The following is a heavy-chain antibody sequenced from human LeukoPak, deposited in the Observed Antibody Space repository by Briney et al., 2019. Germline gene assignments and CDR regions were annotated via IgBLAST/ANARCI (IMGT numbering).Heavy chain of an antibody. Sequence: ASVKVSCKTSGYSFTAFYIHWVRQAPGQGLEWMGWINPKRGVTNYAQKFQGRVTMTRDTSINTAYMELSRLRSDDTAVYYCARDGPGEKSNFDYWGQGTLVTVSS. CDR1: GYSFTAFY. D-gene: IGHD1-26*01. CDR2: INPKRGVT. J-gene: IGHJ4*02. V-gene: IGHV1-2*02. CDR3: ARDGPGEKSNFDY.